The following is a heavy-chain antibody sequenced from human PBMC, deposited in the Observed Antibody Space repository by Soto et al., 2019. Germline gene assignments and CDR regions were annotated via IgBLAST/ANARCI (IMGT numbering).Heavy chain of an antibody. CDR1: GFTFSSYG. V-gene: IGHV3-30*03. Sequence: QVQLVESGGGVVQPGRSLRLSCAASGFTFSSYGMHWVRQAPGKGLEWVAVISYDGSNKYYADSVKGRFTFSRDNSKNTLYLQMNSLRAEDTAVYYCAMGNSSSSFDYWGQGTLVTVSS. CDR3: AMGNSSSSFDY. CDR2: ISYDGSNK. D-gene: IGHD6-6*01. J-gene: IGHJ4*02.